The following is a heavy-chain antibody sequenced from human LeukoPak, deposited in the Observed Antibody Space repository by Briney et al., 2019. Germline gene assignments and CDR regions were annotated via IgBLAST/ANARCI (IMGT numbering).Heavy chain of an antibody. CDR1: GFTFSSYA. V-gene: IGHV3-23*01. D-gene: IGHD6-19*01. CDR2: ISGSGGST. Sequence: HPGGSLRLSCAASGFTFSSYAMSWVRQAPGKGLEWVSAISGSGGSTYYADSVKGRFTISRDNSKNTLYLQMNSLRAEDTAVYYCAKSLDPRGERQWLVDYWGQGTLVTVSS. CDR3: AKSLDPRGERQWLVDY. J-gene: IGHJ4*02.